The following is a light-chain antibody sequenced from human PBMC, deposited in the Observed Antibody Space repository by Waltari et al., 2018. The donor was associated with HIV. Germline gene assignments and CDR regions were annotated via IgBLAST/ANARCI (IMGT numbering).Light chain of an antibody. CDR1: SSNSENAN. J-gene: IGLJ1*01. Sequence: QSVLTQPPSASGAPGQRVTISCSGSSSNSENANVYWYQQFPGAAPKLLIYKHTQRPSGVPDRFTRSKPGTSASLAIGGLRYDDEADYYCVGWDSRLRGYVFGAGTKVTVL. CDR2: KHT. CDR3: VGWDSRLRGYV. V-gene: IGLV1-47*01.